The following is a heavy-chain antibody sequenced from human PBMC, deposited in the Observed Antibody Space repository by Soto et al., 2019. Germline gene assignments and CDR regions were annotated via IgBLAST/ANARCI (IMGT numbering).Heavy chain of an antibody. CDR2: IGTAGDT. J-gene: IGHJ3*02. CDR3: ARDGGRSGWYQSGAFDI. D-gene: IGHD6-19*01. CDR1: GFSFSSYD. V-gene: IGHV3-13*04. Sequence: EVQLVESGGGLVQPGGSLRLSCAASGFSFSSYDMLWVHQATGKGLEWVSAIGTAGDTSYPGSVKGRFTISRENAKNSLYLQMNSLRAGDTAVYYCARDGGRSGWYQSGAFDIWGQGTMVTVSS.